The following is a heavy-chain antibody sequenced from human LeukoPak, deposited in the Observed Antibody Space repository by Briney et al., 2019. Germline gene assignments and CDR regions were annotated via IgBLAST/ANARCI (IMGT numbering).Heavy chain of an antibody. CDR2: ISHTGNT. J-gene: IGHJ4*02. D-gene: IGHD6-13*01. Sequence: SETLSLTCTVSGDTLSTYYWTWIRQTPGKGLQFIGYISHTGNTNYNPSLNGRVSISVDSSKNQFSLKVNSVTSADTAVYYCARGAPRAAVGQFDSWGQGTLVTISS. CDR3: ARGAPRAAVGQFDS. V-gene: IGHV4-59*01. CDR1: GDTLSTYY.